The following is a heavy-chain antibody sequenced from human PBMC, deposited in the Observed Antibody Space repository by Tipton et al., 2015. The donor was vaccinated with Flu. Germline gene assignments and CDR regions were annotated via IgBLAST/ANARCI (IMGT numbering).Heavy chain of an antibody. D-gene: IGHD3-10*01. V-gene: IGHV3-33*01. Sequence: SLRLSCAASGFTFSSYGMHWVRQAPGKGLEWVAVIWYDGSNKYYADSVKGRFTISRDNSKNTLYLQMNSLRAEDTAVYYCARDRGSSGDDAFDIWGQGTMVTVSS. CDR3: ARDRGSSGDDAFDI. CDR1: GFTFSSYG. CDR2: IWYDGSNK. J-gene: IGHJ3*02.